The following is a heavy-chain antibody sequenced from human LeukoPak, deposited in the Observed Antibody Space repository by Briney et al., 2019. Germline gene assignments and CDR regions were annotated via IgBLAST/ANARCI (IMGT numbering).Heavy chain of an antibody. J-gene: IGHJ5*02. V-gene: IGHV3-15*01. CDR2: IKSKTDGETA. Sequence: SGGSLRLSCAASGFTFSNAWMAWVRQVPGKGLEWLGRIKSKTDGETADYAPPVRGRFFISRDDRKDTLYVEINSLKTENTGIYYCTIVLRPYRGSGYRNWFDPWGRGTLVTVSS. CDR1: GFTFSNAW. D-gene: IGHD3-22*01. CDR3: TIVLRPYRGSGYRNWFDP.